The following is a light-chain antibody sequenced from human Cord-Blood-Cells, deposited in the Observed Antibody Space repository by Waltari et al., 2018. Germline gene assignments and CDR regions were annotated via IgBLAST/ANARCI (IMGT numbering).Light chain of an antibody. CDR3: QVWDSSSDHPV. CDR1: NIGSNR. J-gene: IGLJ2*01. V-gene: IGLV3-21*03. CDR2: DDS. Sequence: SYVLTQPPSVSVAPGNTASITFGGNNIGSNRLHCYQQKPGQAPVLVVYDDSDRPSGIPERFSGSNSGNTATLTISRVEAGDEADYYCQVWDSSSDHPVFGGGTKLTVL.